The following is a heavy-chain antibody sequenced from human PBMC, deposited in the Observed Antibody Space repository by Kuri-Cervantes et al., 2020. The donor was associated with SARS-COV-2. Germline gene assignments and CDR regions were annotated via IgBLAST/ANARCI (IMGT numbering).Heavy chain of an antibody. CDR2: INSDGSST. V-gene: IGHV3-74*01. J-gene: IGHJ4*02. CDR3: ARSSGWYDY. CDR1: GFTFSSYS. D-gene: IGHD6-19*01. Sequence: GESLKISCAASGFTFSSYSMNWVRQAPGRGLVWVSRINSDGSSTSYADSVKGRFTISRDNAKNTLYLQMNSLRAEDTAVYYCARSSGWYDYWGQGTQVTVSS.